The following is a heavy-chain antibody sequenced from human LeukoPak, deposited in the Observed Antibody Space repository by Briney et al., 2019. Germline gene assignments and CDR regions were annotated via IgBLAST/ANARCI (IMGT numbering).Heavy chain of an antibody. V-gene: IGHV3-21*01. CDR3: ARDNSTVIYYYYYYYMDV. Sequence: PGGSLRLSCAASGFTFSSYAMSWVRQAPGKGLEWVSAISSSSSYIYYADSVKGRFTISRDNSKNTLYLQMNSLRAEDTAVYYCARDNSTVIYYYYYYYMDVWGKGTTVTVSS. J-gene: IGHJ6*03. CDR1: GFTFSSYA. D-gene: IGHD4-17*01. CDR2: ISSSSSYI.